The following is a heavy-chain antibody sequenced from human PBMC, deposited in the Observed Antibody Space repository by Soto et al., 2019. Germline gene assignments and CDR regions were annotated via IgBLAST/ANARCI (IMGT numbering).Heavy chain of an antibody. CDR3: ATTWVGDKQEHSNGYYYFDY. J-gene: IGHJ4*02. Sequence: QVQLQESGPGVVKPSETLSLTCSVAGGFISSSPYYWAWIRQPPGKGLEWIGSMYYSGNTYYNPSLKSRVTRPVDTSNNQFSLQLTSVTAADTAVYHCATTWVGDKQEHSNGYYYFDYWGQGILVTVSS. D-gene: IGHD3-22*01. CDR2: MYYSGNT. CDR1: GGFISSSPYY. V-gene: IGHV4-39*01.